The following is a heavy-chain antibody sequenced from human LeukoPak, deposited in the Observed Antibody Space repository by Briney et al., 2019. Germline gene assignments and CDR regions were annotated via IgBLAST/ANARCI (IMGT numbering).Heavy chain of an antibody. CDR3: AWYSSGWWNFDY. Sequence: SETLSLTCTVSGGSISSYYWSWIRQPPGKGLEWIGYIYYSGSTNYNPSLKSRVTISVDTSKNQFSLKLSSVTAADTAVYYCAWYSSGWWNFDYWGQGTLVTVSS. J-gene: IGHJ4*02. CDR2: IYYSGST. CDR1: GGSISSYY. V-gene: IGHV4-59*01. D-gene: IGHD6-19*01.